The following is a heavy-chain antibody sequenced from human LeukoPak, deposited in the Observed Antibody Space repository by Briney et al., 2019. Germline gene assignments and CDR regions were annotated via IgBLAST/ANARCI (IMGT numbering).Heavy chain of an antibody. CDR1: GFTFSSDS. D-gene: IGHD4-17*01. V-gene: IGHV3-21*01. J-gene: IGHJ4*02. CDR2: ISSSSSYI. CDR3: ARGVHGDYSSDY. Sequence: GGSLRLSCAASGFTFSSDSMNWVRQAPGKGLEWVSSISSSSSYIYYADSVKGRFTISRDNAKNSLYLQMNSLRAEDTAVYYCARGVHGDYSSDYWGQGTLVTVSS.